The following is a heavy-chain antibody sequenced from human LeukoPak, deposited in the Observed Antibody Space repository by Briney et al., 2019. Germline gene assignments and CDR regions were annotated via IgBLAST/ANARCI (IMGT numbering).Heavy chain of an antibody. D-gene: IGHD4-17*01. Sequence: SETLSLTCTVSGGSISSYYWSWIRQPPGKGLEWTGYIYYSGSTNYNPSLKSRVTISVDTSKNQFSLKLSSVTAADTAVYYCARDHGEGFDYWGQGTLVTVSS. V-gene: IGHV4-59*01. CDR2: IYYSGST. J-gene: IGHJ4*02. CDR3: ARDHGEGFDY. CDR1: GGSISSYY.